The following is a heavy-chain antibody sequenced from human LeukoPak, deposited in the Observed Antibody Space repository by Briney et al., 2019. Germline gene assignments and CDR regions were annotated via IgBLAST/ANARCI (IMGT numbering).Heavy chain of an antibody. CDR2: ISYDGSNK. D-gene: IGHD2-21*02. J-gene: IGHJ6*02. CDR3: ARVYCGGDCYSPNYYYYYGMDV. V-gene: IGHV3-30-3*01. CDR1: GFTFSSFI. Sequence: GRSLRLSCAASGFTFSSFIMHWVRQAPGKGLEWVAVISYDGSNKYYADSVKGRFTISRDNSKNTLYLRMNSLRAEDTAVYYCARVYCGGDCYSPNYYYYYGMDVWGQGTTVTVSS.